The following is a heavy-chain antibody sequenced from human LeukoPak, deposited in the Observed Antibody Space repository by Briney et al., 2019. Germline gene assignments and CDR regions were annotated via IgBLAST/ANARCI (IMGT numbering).Heavy chain of an antibody. CDR2: INHSGST. D-gene: IGHD3-3*01. V-gene: IGHV4-34*01. CDR1: GGSLSGYY. Sequence: SETLSLTCAVYGGSLSGYYWSWIRQPPGKGLEWIGEINHSGSTNYNPSLKSRVTISVDTSKNQFSLKLSSVTAADTAVYYCARGATIFGVVRGAFDIWGQGTMVTVSS. CDR3: ARGATIFGVVRGAFDI. J-gene: IGHJ3*02.